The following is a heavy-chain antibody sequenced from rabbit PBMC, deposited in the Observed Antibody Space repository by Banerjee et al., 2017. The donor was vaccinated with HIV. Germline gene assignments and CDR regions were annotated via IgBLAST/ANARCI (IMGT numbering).Heavy chain of an antibody. CDR3: ARGSGWGATRLDL. Sequence: QSLEESGGGLVQPGGSLTLTCKASGIDFSSTYYMCWVRQAPGKGLEWIGFINIADTTYFASWVNDRFTISRDTTENTVSLKMTSLTAADTATYFCARGSGWGATRLDLWGQGTLITVS. CDR1: GIDFSSTYY. CDR2: INIADTT. V-gene: IGHV1S43*01. J-gene: IGHJ3*01. D-gene: IGHD4-1*01.